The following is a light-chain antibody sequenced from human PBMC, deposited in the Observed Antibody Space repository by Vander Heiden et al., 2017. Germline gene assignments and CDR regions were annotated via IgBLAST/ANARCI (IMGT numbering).Light chain of an antibody. CDR2: EVS. Sequence: SALTQPASVSGSPGPPITISCTGTSSDVGGYNYVSWYQQRPGKAPKLMIYEVSNRPSGVSNRFSGSKSGNTASLTISGLQAEDEADYYCSSYTSSSTLVFGGGTKLTVL. CDR3: SSYTSSSTLV. V-gene: IGLV2-14*01. CDR1: SSDVGGYNY. J-gene: IGLJ3*02.